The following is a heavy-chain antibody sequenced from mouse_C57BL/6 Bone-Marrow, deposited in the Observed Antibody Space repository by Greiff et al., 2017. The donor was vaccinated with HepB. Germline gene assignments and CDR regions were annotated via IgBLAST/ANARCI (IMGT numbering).Heavy chain of an antibody. V-gene: IGHV1-80*01. Sequence: QVHVKQSGAELVKPGASVKISCKASGYAFSSYWMNWVKQKPGKGLEWIGQIYPGDGDTNYNGKFKGKATLTADKSSSTAYMQRSSLTAEDSAVYCCARDVDYYGCSYGDYWGQGTTLTVSS. CDR3: ARDVDYYGCSYGDY. J-gene: IGHJ2*01. CDR2: IYPGDGDT. D-gene: IGHD1-1*01. CDR1: GYAFSSYW.